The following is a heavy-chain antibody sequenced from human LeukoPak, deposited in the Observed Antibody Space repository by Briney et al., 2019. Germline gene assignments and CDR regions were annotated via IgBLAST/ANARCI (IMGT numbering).Heavy chain of an antibody. V-gene: IGHV4-38-2*02. CDR2: SFHSGVT. D-gene: IGHD6-13*01. CDR3: ARMGQQLSISYFDF. J-gene: IGHJ4*02. Sequence: PSETLSLTCTVSDYSISSGYYWGWIWQAPGKGLEWIASSFHSGVTNYNPSLKRRVTVSLDTSKNQFSLRLSSVTAADTAVYFCARMGQQLSISYFDFWGQGTLVSVSS. CDR1: DYSISSGYY.